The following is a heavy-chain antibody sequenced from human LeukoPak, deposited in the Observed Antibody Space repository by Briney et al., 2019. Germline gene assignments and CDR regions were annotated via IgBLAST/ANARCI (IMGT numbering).Heavy chain of an antibody. D-gene: IGHD2-2*01. Sequence: GSLRLSCAASGFTFSSYAMSWVRQAPGKGLEWIGEINHSGSTNYNPSLKSRITISVDTSENQFSLKLSSVTAADTAVYYCVGFCSSTSCSYNWFDPWGQGTLVTVSS. CDR2: INHSGST. V-gene: IGHV4-34*08. CDR1: GFTFSSYA. J-gene: IGHJ5*02. CDR3: VGFCSSTSCSYNWFDP.